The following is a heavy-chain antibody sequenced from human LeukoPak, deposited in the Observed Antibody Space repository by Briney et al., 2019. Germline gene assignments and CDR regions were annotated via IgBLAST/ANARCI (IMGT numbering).Heavy chain of an antibody. D-gene: IGHD3-10*01. CDR1: GGSISSYY. Sequence: PSETLSLTCTVSGGSISSYYWSWIRQPAGKGLEWIGRIYTSGSTNYNPSLKSRVTMSVDTPKNQFSLKLSSVTAADTAVYYCARFPYGSGYNWFDPWGQGTLVTVSS. V-gene: IGHV4-4*07. CDR3: ARFPYGSGYNWFDP. CDR2: IYTSGST. J-gene: IGHJ5*02.